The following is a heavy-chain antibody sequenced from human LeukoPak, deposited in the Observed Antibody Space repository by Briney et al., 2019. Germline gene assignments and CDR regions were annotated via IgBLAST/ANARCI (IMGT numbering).Heavy chain of an antibody. J-gene: IGHJ4*02. Sequence: GGSLRLSCAASGFTFSSYAMSWVRQAPGKGLEWVSAISGSGSSTYYADSVKGRFTISRHNSKNTLYLQMNSLRAEDTAVYYCARGPTYYYDSSGYYPHYYFDYWGQGTLVTVSS. CDR2: ISGSGSST. D-gene: IGHD3-22*01. CDR1: GFTFSSYA. V-gene: IGHV3-23*01. CDR3: ARGPTYYYDSSGYYPHYYFDY.